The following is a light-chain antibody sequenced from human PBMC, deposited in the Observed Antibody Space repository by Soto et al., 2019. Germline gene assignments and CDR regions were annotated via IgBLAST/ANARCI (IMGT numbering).Light chain of an antibody. CDR2: GAS. CDR3: QQYDSSPLT. CDR1: QSVSSSY. V-gene: IGKV3-20*01. J-gene: IGKJ4*01. Sequence: EIVLTQSPGTLSLSPGERATLSCRASQSVSSSYLAWYQQKPGQAPRLLIYGASSRATGIPDRFSGSGSGTDFTLTISRLDPEYFAVYYCQQYDSSPLTFGGGTKVEMK.